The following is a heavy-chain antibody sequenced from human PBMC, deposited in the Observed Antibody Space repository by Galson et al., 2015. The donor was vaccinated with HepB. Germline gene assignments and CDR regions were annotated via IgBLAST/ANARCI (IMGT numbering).Heavy chain of an antibody. CDR3: TSLYYYDSSGYSHAAFDI. V-gene: IGHV3-73*01. CDR1: GFIFRGSA. J-gene: IGHJ3*02. Sequence: SLRLPCAASGFIFRGSAMHWVRQASGKGLEWVGSIRRQANRYAAAYAASVKVRFSISRDDSKNTLYLQMNSLKTEDTAVYYCTSLYYYDSSGYSHAAFDIWGQGTMVTVSS. CDR2: IRRQANRYAA. D-gene: IGHD3-22*01.